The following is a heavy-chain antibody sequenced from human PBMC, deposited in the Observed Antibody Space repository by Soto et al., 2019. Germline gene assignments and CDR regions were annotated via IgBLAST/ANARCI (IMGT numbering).Heavy chain of an antibody. Sequence: PVQSRNNSCNGSGYTFTAYWIVCVRQLPGKGLEWMGIIYPGDSDTRYSPSFQGHVTITGNKSSMTDYLQGNTLQASHTATDYCALHICNFRYYSYAMEVWSQGATVT. CDR3: ALHICNFRYYSYAMEV. CDR1: GYTFTAYW. CDR2: IYPGDSDT. J-gene: IGHJ6*02. D-gene: IGHD2-21*01. V-gene: IGHV5-51*01.